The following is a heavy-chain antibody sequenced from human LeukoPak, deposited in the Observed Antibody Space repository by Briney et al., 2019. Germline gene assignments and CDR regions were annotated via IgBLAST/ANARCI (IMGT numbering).Heavy chain of an antibody. CDR1: GYSFNNYW. D-gene: IGHD6-13*01. V-gene: IGHV5-51*03. Sequence: PGEPLLISSACSGYSFNNYWIGWVRQMPRKGLEWMGIIYPGGCDTSYSPSFPSPVIISADKSISSAYLQWSSLQASDTAMYYCARLLAAAGNWYFDYWGQGTLVTVSS. CDR2: IYPGGCDT. J-gene: IGHJ4*02. CDR3: ARLLAAAGNWYFDY.